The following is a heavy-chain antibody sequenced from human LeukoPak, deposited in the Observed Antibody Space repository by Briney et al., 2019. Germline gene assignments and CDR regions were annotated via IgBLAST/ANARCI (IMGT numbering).Heavy chain of an antibody. CDR3: ARSCITMVQTDDY. D-gene: IGHD3-10*01. CDR1: GFIFSNSG. Sequence: GGSLRLSCAASGFIFSNSGMSWIRQARGKGLEWVSYISSSGSTIYYADSVKGRFTISRDNAKNSLYLQMNSLRAEDTAVYYCARSCITMVQTDDYWGQGTLVTVSS. V-gene: IGHV3-11*01. CDR2: ISSSGSTI. J-gene: IGHJ4*02.